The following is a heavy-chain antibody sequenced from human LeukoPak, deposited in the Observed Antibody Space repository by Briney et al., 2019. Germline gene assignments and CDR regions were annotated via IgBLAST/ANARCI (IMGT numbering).Heavy chain of an antibody. Sequence: PGGSLRLSCAASGFTFSSYAMSWVRQAPGKGLEWVSAISGSGGSTYYADSVKGRFTISRDNSKNTLYLQMNSLRAEDTAVYYCARLKSYCSSTSCYTGTFDSWGQGTLVTVSS. CDR2: ISGSGGST. J-gene: IGHJ4*02. CDR3: ARLKSYCSSTSCYTGTFDS. CDR1: GFTFSSYA. V-gene: IGHV3-23*01. D-gene: IGHD2-2*02.